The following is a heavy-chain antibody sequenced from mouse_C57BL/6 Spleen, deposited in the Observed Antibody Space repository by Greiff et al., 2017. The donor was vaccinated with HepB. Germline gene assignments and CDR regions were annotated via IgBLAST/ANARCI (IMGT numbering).Heavy chain of an antibody. CDR3: ARGVNWAGFAY. Sequence: LEESGAELVRPGTSVKMSCKASGYTFTNYWIGWAKQRPGHGLEWIGDIYPGGGYTNYNEKFKGKATLTADKSSSTAYMQFSSLTSEDSAIYYCARGVNWAGFAYWGQGTLVTVSA. CDR2: IYPGGGYT. D-gene: IGHD4-1*01. V-gene: IGHV1-63*01. J-gene: IGHJ3*01. CDR1: GYTFTNYW.